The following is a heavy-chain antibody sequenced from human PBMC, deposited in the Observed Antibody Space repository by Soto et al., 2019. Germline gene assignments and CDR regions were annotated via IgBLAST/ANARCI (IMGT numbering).Heavy chain of an antibody. D-gene: IGHD3-16*01. CDR2: ISSSGSTI. Sequence: PGGSLRLSCAASGFTFSSYEMNWVRQAPGKGLEWVSYISSSGSTIYYADSVKGRFTISRDNAKNSLYLQMNSLRAEDTAVYYCAREFPYYVSSDSYLDYWGQGALVTVSS. CDR3: AREFPYYVSSDSYLDY. J-gene: IGHJ4*02. V-gene: IGHV3-48*03. CDR1: GFTFSSYE.